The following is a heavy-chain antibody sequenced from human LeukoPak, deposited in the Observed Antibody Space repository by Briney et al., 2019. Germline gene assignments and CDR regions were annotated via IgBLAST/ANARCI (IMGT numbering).Heavy chain of an antibody. D-gene: IGHD1-20*01. CDR2: INSDGSTT. V-gene: IGHV3-74*01. CDR1: GFTFSSYW. J-gene: IGHJ3*02. CDR3: ARDRSLTATTSAFNI. Sequence: PGGSLRLSFAPSGFTFSSYWMHWVRDAPGKGLVWVSRINSDGSTTSYADSVKGRFTISRDNAKNTLYLQMNSLRAEDTAVYYCARDRSLTATTSAFNIWGQGTMVSVSS.